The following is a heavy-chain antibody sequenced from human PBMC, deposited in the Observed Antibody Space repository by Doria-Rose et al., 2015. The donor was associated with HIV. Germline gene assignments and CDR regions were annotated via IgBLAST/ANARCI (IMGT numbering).Heavy chain of an antibody. CDR1: GFSFESYA. J-gene: IGHJ6*03. CDR2: TSWDSGAK. CDR3: AKAPIIGPKYYFYMDV. Sequence: VQLVQSGGGLVQPGRSLRLSCVGSGFSFESYAMHWDRLAPGQGLEWVAGTSWDSGAKGNADSVEGRFTISRDNAKKSVYLEMRSLRPEDTAFYYCAKAPIIGPKYYFYMDVWGKGTSVTVSS. V-gene: IGHV3-9*01. D-gene: IGHD3-3*01.